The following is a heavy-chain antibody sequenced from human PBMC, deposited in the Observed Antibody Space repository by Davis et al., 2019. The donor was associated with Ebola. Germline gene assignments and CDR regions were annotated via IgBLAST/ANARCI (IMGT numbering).Heavy chain of an antibody. CDR1: GGTFSSFA. V-gene: IGHV1-69*13. CDR2: IIPIFRSP. CDR3: ARVQTGYYFDSSDSPSWFDP. J-gene: IGHJ5*02. Sequence: SVKVSCKTSGGTFSSFAIAWVRQAPGQGLEWMGGIIPIFRSPNYAERFQDRVTITADESTRTAYMELRSLRSEDTAVYYCARVQTGYYFDSSDSPSWFDPWGQGTLVIVSS. D-gene: IGHD3-22*01.